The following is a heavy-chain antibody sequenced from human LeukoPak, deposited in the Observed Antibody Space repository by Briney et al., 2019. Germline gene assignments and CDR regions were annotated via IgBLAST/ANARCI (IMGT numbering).Heavy chain of an antibody. CDR2: ISSSSTFI. V-gene: IGHV3-21*01. D-gene: IGHD5/OR15-5a*01. CDR3: AKDIGERGYSVH. J-gene: IGHJ4*02. Sequence: GGSLRLSCAASGFTFSSYSMNWVRQAPGKGLEWVSSISSSSTFIYYADSLKGRFTISRDNAKNSLYLQMNSLRAEDTAVYYCAKDIGERGYSVHWGQETLVTVSS. CDR1: GFTFSSYS.